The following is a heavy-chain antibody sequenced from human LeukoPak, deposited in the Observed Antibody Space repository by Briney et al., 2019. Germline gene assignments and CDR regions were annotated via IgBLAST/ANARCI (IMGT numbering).Heavy chain of an antibody. V-gene: IGHV1-2*02. CDR3: AREGVVIGVDY. J-gene: IGHJ4*02. Sequence: ASVKVSCKATGYTFTGYYMQWVRQAPGQGLGWMGWINSNNGDTNYAQKFQGRVTMTRDTSISTAYMELSGLRSDDTAVYYCAREGVVIGVDYWGQGTLVTVSS. CDR2: INSNNGDT. D-gene: IGHD3-22*01. CDR1: GYTFTGYY.